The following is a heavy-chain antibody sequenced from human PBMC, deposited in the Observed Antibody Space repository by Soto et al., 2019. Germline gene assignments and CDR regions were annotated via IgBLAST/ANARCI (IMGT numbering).Heavy chain of an antibody. V-gene: IGHV3-30*03. CDR1: GFNFGIYG. Sequence: GGSHRLSCVASGFNFGIYGMHWVRQAPGKGLEWVAVTSYDGSNKYYADSVKGRFTISRDNAKNSLYLQMNSLRAEDTAVYYCARDPKYYDILTGYYSTYFDYWGQGTLVTVSS. CDR2: TSYDGSNK. J-gene: IGHJ4*02. CDR3: ARDPKYYDILTGYYSTYFDY. D-gene: IGHD3-9*01.